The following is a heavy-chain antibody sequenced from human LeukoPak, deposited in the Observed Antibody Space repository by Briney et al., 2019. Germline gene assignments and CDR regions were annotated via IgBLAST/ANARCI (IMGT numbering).Heavy chain of an antibody. CDR2: ISYDGSNK. CDR1: GFTFSSYG. CDR3: AKRSRPTVVTPSSFDY. D-gene: IGHD4-23*01. J-gene: IGHJ4*02. Sequence: GGSLRLSCAASGFTFSSYGMHWVRQAPGKGLEWVAAISYDGSNKYYADSVKGRFTISRDNSKNTLYLQMNSLRVEDTAVYYCAKRSRPTVVTPSSFDYWGQGTLVTVSS. V-gene: IGHV3-30*18.